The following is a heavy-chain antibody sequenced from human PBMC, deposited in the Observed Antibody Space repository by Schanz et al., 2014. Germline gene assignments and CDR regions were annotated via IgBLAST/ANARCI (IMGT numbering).Heavy chain of an antibody. Sequence: EVQLLESGGGLVQPGGSLRLSCAASGFTFSSYAMSWVRQAPGKGLEWVSAITDSGGSTYYADSVKGRFTISRDNSKNTLYLQMNSLIAEDTAVYYCAKCIGWYGRCAFDIWGQGTMVTVSS. V-gene: IGHV3-23*01. CDR1: GFTFSSYA. CDR2: ITDSGGST. CDR3: AKCIGWYGRCAFDI. D-gene: IGHD6-19*01. J-gene: IGHJ3*02.